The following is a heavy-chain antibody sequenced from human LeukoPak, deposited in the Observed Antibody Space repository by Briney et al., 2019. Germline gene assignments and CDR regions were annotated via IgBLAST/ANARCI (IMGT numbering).Heavy chain of an antibody. Sequence: GGSLRLSCAASGFTFSSYAMHRARQAPGKGLEWVTVISYHARDQFYADSVKGRFTVSRDNSRNTLYLQMNSLRAEDSAVYYCAAQPCSGGVCYLDYWGQGTLVTVSS. CDR3: AAQPCSGGVCYLDY. V-gene: IGHV3-30*04. D-gene: IGHD2-8*02. CDR2: ISYHARDQ. J-gene: IGHJ4*02. CDR1: GFTFSSYA.